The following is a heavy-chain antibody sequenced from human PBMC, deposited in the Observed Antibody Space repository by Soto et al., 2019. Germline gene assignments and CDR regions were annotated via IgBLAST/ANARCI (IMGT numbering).Heavy chain of an antibody. CDR2: IYYSGST. CDR3: ARGWNSPRSTSGMDV. V-gene: IGHV4-61*01. CDR1: GGSVSSGSYY. Sequence: SETLSLTCTVSGGSVSSGSYYWSWIRQPPGKGLEWIGYIYYSGSTNYNPSLKSRVTISVDTSKNQFSLKLSSVTAADAAVYYCARGWNSPRSTSGMDVWGQGTTVTVSS. J-gene: IGHJ6*02. D-gene: IGHD1-7*01.